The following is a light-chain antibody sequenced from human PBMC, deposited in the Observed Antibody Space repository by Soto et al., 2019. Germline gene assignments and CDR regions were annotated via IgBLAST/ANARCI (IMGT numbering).Light chain of an antibody. Sequence: DIQMTQSPSSLSASVGDRVTITCRASQSISNYLNWYQQKPGKAPKFLIYGASSLQSGVPSRFSGSGSGTAFTLTISSLQPKDFATYNCQQSYTTPWTVGQGAKVEIK. CDR1: QSISNY. V-gene: IGKV1-39*01. J-gene: IGKJ1*01. CDR2: GAS. CDR3: QQSYTTPWT.